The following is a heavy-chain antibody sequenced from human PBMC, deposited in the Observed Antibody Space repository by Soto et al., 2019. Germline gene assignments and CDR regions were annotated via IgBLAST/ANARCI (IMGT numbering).Heavy chain of an antibody. CDR1: GYTFTSYD. Sequence: SVKVSCKASGYTFTSYDISWVRQAPGQGLEWMGGIIPIFGTANYAQKFQGRVTITADESTSTAYMELSSLRSEDTAVYYCARVSPRDGYSDFDYWGQGTLVTVSS. CDR2: IIPIFGTA. D-gene: IGHD4-4*01. V-gene: IGHV1-69*13. J-gene: IGHJ4*02. CDR3: ARVSPRDGYSDFDY.